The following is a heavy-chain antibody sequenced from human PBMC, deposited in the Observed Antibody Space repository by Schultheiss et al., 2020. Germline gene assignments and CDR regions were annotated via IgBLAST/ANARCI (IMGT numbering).Heavy chain of an antibody. CDR1: GFSLSTSGMC. V-gene: IGHV2-70*11. CDR3: ARILWGGLYSSVDY. Sequence: SGPTLVKSTQTLTLTCTFSGFSLSTSGMCVSWIRQPPGKALEWLARIDWDDDKYYSTSLKTRLTISKDTSKNQVVLTMTNMDPVDTATYYCARILWGGLYSSVDYWGQGTLVTVSS. J-gene: IGHJ4*02. D-gene: IGHD5-18*01. CDR2: IDWDDDK.